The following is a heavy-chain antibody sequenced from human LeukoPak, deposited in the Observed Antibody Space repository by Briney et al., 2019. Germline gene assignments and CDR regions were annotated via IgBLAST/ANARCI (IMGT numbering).Heavy chain of an antibody. CDR1: GFTFSSYA. Sequence: GGSLRLSCAASGFTFSSYAMHWVRQAPGQGLEWMGIINPSGGSTSYAQKIQGRVTMTRDTSTSTVYMELSSLRSEDTAVYYCARVGARRDGYNYFDYWGQGTLVTVSS. D-gene: IGHD5-24*01. CDR3: ARVGARRDGYNYFDY. CDR2: INPSGGST. V-gene: IGHV1-46*01. J-gene: IGHJ4*02.